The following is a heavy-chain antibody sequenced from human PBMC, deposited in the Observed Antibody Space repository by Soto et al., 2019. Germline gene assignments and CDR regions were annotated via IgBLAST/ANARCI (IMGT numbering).Heavy chain of an antibody. Sequence: QVQLVQSGAEVKKPGSSVKVSCKASGGTFSSYAISWVRQAPGQGLEWMGGIIPIFGTANYAQKFQGRVTITADESTSTADMELSSLRSQDTAVYYCAKDGCASTSCYCNDWGQGILVTVSS. V-gene: IGHV1-69*01. CDR3: AKDGCASTSCYCND. CDR2: IIPIFGTA. CDR1: GGTFSSYA. D-gene: IGHD2-2*01. J-gene: IGHJ4*02.